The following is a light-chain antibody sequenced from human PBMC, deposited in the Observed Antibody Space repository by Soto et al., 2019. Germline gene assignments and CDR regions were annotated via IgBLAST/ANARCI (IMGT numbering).Light chain of an antibody. V-gene: IGLV1-47*01. J-gene: IGLJ1*01. CDR3: AAWDDSLSGQV. CDR1: ISNIGSNS. Sequence: QSVLTQAPSASGTPGQRVTISCSGSISNIGSNSVNWFQQLPGTAPRLLIYRSNQRPSGVPDRFSASKSDTSASLAITGLRFGDEADYYCAAWDDSLSGQVFGTGTQLTVL. CDR2: RSN.